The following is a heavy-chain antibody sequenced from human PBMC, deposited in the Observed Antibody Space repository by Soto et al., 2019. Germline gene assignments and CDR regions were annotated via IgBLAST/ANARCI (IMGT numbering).Heavy chain of an antibody. CDR2: IYHSGST. J-gene: IGHJ6*02. CDR1: GGSISSSNW. CDR3: ARRTWNGDYSLYYYYGMDV. Sequence: SETLSLTCAVSGGSISSSNWWSWVRQPPGKGLEWIGEIYHSGSTNYNPSLKSRVTISVDKSKNQFSLKLSSVTAADTAVYYCARRTWNGDYSLYYYYGMDVWGQGTTVTVS. D-gene: IGHD4-17*01. V-gene: IGHV4-4*02.